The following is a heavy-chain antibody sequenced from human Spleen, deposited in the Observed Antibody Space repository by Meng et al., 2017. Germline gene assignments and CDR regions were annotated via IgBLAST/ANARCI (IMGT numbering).Heavy chain of an antibody. CDR2: FYHNEST. V-gene: IGHV4-38-2*02. CDR1: GYSISTGYY. J-gene: IGHJ4*02. D-gene: IGHD3-22*01. CDR3: ARDRGFYDRSGFWVVFDY. Sequence: GSLRLSCTVSGYSISTGYYWGWIRQPPGKGLEWIGSFYHNESTYSNPSLKSRVTISADTSKNQFSLKLTSVTAADTAVYYCARDRGFYDRSGFWVVFDYWGQGALVTVSS.